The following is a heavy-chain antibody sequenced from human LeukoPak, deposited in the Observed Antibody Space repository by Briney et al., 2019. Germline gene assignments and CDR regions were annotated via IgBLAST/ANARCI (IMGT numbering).Heavy chain of an antibody. Sequence: SETPSLTCAVDGGSFSGYYWRWIRQPPGKGGEGIGEINHSGSTKYNPSLKSRVTISVDTSKNQFSLKLSSVTAADTAVYYCAGEARHYYYYGMDVWGQGTTVTVSS. CDR1: GGSFSGYY. J-gene: IGHJ6*02. CDR3: AGEARHYYYYGMDV. V-gene: IGHV4-34*01. CDR2: INHSGST. D-gene: IGHD3-10*01.